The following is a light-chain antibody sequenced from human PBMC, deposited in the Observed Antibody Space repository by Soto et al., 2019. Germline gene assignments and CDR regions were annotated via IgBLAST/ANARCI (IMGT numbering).Light chain of an antibody. J-gene: IGLJ3*02. V-gene: IGLV2-14*01. CDR2: EVS. Sequence: QSVLTQPASVSGSPGQSITISCTGTSSDVGGYNYVSWYQHHPGKAPKLMVYEVSTRPSGVSNRFSGSKSGTTASLTISGLQAEDEADYYCSSYTTSYTQVFGGGTKLTVL. CDR3: SSYTTSYTQV. CDR1: SSDVGGYNY.